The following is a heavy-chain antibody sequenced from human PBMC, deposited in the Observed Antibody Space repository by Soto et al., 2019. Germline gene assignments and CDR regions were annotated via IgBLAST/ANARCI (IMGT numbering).Heavy chain of an antibody. V-gene: IGHV4-31*03. CDR1: GGSISTSGYY. J-gene: IGHJ4*02. CDR3: ARTGYASGIDY. Sequence: SETLSLTVTVSGGSISTSGYYWSWIRQHPGKGLEWSGNIYYIGTTNYNPSLKSRATISVDTSKNHFSLKLSSVTAADTGMYYCARTGYASGIDYWGQGTLVTVSS. D-gene: IGHD3-10*01. CDR2: IYYIGTT.